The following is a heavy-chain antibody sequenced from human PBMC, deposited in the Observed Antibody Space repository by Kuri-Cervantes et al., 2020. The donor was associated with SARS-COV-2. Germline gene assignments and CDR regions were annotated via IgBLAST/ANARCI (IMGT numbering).Heavy chain of an antibody. CDR1: GYTFTSYD. CDR3: ARVVWLRASGGYDY. Sequence: ASVKVSCKASGYTFTSYDINWVRQAPGQGLEWMGWISAYNGNTNYAQKLQGRVTMTTDTSTSTAYMELRSLRSDDTAVYYCARVVWLRASGGYDYWGQGTLVTVSS. V-gene: IGHV1-18*01. CDR2: ISAYNGNT. D-gene: IGHD5-12*01. J-gene: IGHJ4*02.